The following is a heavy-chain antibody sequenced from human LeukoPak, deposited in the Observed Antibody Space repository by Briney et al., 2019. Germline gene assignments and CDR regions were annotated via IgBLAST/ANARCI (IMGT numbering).Heavy chain of an antibody. Sequence: PGGSLRLSCAASGFTFSSYSMNWVRQAPGKGLESVSSISSSSSYIYYADSVKGRFTISRDNAKNSLYLQMNSLRAEDTAVYYCARDLPTESGSYFSFDYWGQGTLVTVSS. CDR3: ARDLPTESGSYFSFDY. J-gene: IGHJ4*02. D-gene: IGHD1-26*01. CDR1: GFTFSSYS. CDR2: ISSSSSYI. V-gene: IGHV3-21*01.